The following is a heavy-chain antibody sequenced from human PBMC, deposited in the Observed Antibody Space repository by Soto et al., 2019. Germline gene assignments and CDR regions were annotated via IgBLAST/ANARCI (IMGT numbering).Heavy chain of an antibody. V-gene: IGHV4-31*01. D-gene: IGHD3-10*01. CDR3: XXDRGETDAXDI. Sequence: QVQLQESGPGLVKPSQTLSLTCTVSGGSISSGGYYWSWIRQHPGKGLEWIGYIYYSGSXXXXPXXXXXXXXXXXXXXXXXXXXXXXXXXXXTAVYYCXXDRGETDAXDIWGQGTMVTVSS. CDR2: IYYSGSX. J-gene: IGHJ3*02. CDR1: GGSISSGGYY.